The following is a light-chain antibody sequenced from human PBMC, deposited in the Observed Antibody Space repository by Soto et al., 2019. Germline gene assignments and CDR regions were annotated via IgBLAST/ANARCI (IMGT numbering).Light chain of an antibody. V-gene: IGKV1-5*03. CDR1: QSSTTW. J-gene: IGKJ3*01. CDR3: QQYKSYSQFT. CDR2: KAS. Sequence: DIQMTQSPSTLSASVGDRVTITCWATQSSTTWLAWYQQKSGEASNLLIFKASTLESGVPSRFNDSGSGTKFTLTISCLQPDYVATYHWQQYKSYSQFTFGPRTNVDTK.